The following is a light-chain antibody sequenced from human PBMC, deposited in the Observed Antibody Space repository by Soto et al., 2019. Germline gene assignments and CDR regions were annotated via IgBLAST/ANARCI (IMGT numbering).Light chain of an antibody. CDR3: QQYNNWPLT. J-gene: IGKJ4*01. CDR1: QSVSSN. Sequence: EIVMTQSPSTLSVSPGERATLSCRASQSVSSNLAWYQQKPGQAPRLLIYGASTRATGIPARFSGSGSGTDFTLTISSLQSGDFALYFCQQYNNWPLTFGGGTKVDIK. V-gene: IGKV3-15*01. CDR2: GAS.